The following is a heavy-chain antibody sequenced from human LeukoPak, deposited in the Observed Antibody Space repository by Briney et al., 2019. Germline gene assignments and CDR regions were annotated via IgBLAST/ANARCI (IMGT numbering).Heavy chain of an antibody. CDR1: GFTSSSYS. J-gene: IGHJ4*02. Sequence: GGSLRLSCAASGFTSSSYSMNWVRQAPGKGLEWVSYISSSSSTIYYADSVKGRFTISRDNAKNSLYLQMNSLRAEDTTVYYCARESKYQFDYWGQGTLVTVSS. V-gene: IGHV3-48*01. CDR3: ARESKYQFDY. D-gene: IGHD2-2*01. CDR2: ISSSSSTI.